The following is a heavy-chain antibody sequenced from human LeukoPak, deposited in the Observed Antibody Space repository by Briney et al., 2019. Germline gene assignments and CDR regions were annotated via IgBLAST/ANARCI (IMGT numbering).Heavy chain of an antibody. J-gene: IGHJ4*02. CDR2: IYSGGST. CDR3: ASIFY. CDR1: GFTFSSYW. V-gene: IGHV3-66*01. Sequence: GGSLRLSCAASGFTFSSYWMSWVRQAPGKGLEWVSVIYSGGSTYYADSVKGRFTISRDNSKNTLYLQMNSLRAEDTAVYYCASIFYWGQGTLVTVSS.